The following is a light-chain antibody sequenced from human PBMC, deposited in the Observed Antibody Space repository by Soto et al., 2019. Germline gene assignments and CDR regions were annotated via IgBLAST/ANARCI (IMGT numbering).Light chain of an antibody. Sequence: EIVLTQSPATLSLSPGERATLSCRASQGVSSYLAWYQQKPGQAPRLLIYDASNRATGIPARFSGSGSGTDFTLTISSLEPEDFAVYYCQLRSNWPPGFGGGTKVEIK. CDR2: DAS. V-gene: IGKV3-11*01. J-gene: IGKJ4*02. CDR1: QGVSSY. CDR3: QLRSNWPPG.